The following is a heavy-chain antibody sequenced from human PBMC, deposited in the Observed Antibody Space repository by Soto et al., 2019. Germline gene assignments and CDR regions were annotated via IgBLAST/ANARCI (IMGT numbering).Heavy chain of an antibody. CDR1: GYAFTTYG. V-gene: IGHV1-18*01. D-gene: IGHD6-6*01. CDR3: ARGRDGDY. J-gene: IGHJ4*02. Sequence: QVHLVQSGAEVKKPGASVKVSCKGSGYAFTTYGNTWVRQAPGQGLEWKGWISAHNGNTNYAQKLQGRGTVTRDTPTSTAYMERRSLRSGDTAVYYWARGRDGDYWGQGALVTVSS. CDR2: ISAHNGNT.